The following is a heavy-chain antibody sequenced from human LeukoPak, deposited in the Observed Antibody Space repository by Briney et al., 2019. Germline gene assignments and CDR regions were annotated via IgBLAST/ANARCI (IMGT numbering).Heavy chain of an antibody. CDR3: ARAGAPYAFDV. CDR1: EFPFSSYG. CDR2: ISPDGSTT. V-gene: IGHV3-74*01. D-gene: IGHD3-10*01. J-gene: IGHJ3*01. Sequence: GGSLRLSCAASEFPFSSYGMHWVRQAPGKGLVWVSRISPDGSTTSYADSVKGRFTISRDNAKNTLYVQMKSLRAEDTAVYYCARAGAPYAFDVWGQGTMVTVSS.